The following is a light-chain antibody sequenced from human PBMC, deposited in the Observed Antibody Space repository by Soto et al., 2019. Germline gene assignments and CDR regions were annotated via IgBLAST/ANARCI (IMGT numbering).Light chain of an antibody. V-gene: IGLV2-14*03. CDR2: DVA. Sequence: QSVLTQPASVSASPGLSITISCTGTSSDVGGSNFVSWYQQQPGKPPKLIIYDVATRPSVVSNRFSGSKSGSTASLIISRLQTEDEDDYYCVSFTSLTTYVFGSGTKLTVL. CDR1: SSDVGGSNF. J-gene: IGLJ1*01. CDR3: VSFTSLTTYV.